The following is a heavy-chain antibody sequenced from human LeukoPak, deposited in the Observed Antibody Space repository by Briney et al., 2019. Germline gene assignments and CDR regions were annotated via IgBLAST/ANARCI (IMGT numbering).Heavy chain of an antibody. J-gene: IGHJ6*03. CDR2: INPNSGGT. Sequence: ASVKVSCKASGYTFTGYYMHWVRQAPGQGLEWMGRINPNSGGTNYAQKFQGRVTMTRDTSISTAYMELSGLRSDDTAVYYCARDRGYSTPPYYYYYMDVWGKGTTVTVSS. V-gene: IGHV1-2*06. CDR1: GYTFTGYY. CDR3: ARDRGYSTPPYYYYYMDV. D-gene: IGHD3-22*01.